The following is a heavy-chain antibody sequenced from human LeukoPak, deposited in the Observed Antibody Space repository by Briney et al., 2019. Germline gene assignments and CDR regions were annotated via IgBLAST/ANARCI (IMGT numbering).Heavy chain of an antibody. CDR1: GGSFSGYY. CDR2: INHSGST. Sequence: SETLSLTCAVYGGSFSGYYWSWIRQPPGKGLEWIGEINHSGSTNYNPSLKSRVTISVDTSKNQFSLKLSSVTAADTAVYYCARGHPYLGAFDIWGQGTMVTVSS. V-gene: IGHV4-34*01. J-gene: IGHJ3*02. D-gene: IGHD3-16*01. CDR3: ARGHPYLGAFDI.